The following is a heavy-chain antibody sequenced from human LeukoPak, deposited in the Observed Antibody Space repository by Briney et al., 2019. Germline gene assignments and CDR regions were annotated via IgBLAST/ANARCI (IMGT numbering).Heavy chain of an antibody. Sequence: PGGSLRLSCAASGFTFSDYYMSWIRQPPGKGLEWIGEINHSGSTDYNPSLKSRVTISIDTSKNQVSLKLTSVTAADTAVYYCARGGTSFYPYTYYGMDVWGQGATVTVSS. CDR1: GFTFSDYY. D-gene: IGHD3/OR15-3a*01. CDR2: INHSGST. J-gene: IGHJ6*02. V-gene: IGHV4-34*01. CDR3: ARGGTSFYPYTYYGMDV.